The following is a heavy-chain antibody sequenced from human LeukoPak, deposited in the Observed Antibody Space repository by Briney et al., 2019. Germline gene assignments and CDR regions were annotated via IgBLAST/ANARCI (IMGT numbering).Heavy chain of an antibody. CDR3: ARKENVYYYFDY. J-gene: IGHJ4*02. CDR1: GGSISSFY. CDR2: IHYSGST. V-gene: IGHV4-59*12. D-gene: IGHD3-10*01. Sequence: PSETLSLTCTVSGGSISSFYWSWIRQPPGKGLEWIGYIHYSGSTNYNTSLKSRVTISVDTSKNQFSLKLSSVTAVDTAVYYCARKENVYYYFDYWGQGTLVTVSS.